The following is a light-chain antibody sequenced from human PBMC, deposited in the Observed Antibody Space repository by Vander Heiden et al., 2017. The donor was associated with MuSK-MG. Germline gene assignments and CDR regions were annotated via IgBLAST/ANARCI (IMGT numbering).Light chain of an antibody. Sequence: QTVATQAPSLTVSPGATVTLTCASTTGAVTSCYYPNWFQQKPGHAPRALIYSTSNTHSWTPAWFSGSVRGGKAAMTLSGVQAEDDAEYYCLHYYGGAHVFGTGTKGTVL. CDR2: STS. V-gene: IGLV7-43*01. CDR3: LHYYGGAHV. J-gene: IGLJ1*01. CDR1: TGAVTSCYY.